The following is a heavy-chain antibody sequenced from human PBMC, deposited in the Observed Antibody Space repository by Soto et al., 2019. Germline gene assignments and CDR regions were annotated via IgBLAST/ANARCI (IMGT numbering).Heavy chain of an antibody. Sequence: ASVKVSCKASGYTFTSYGISCVRQAPGQGLEWMGWISAYNGNTNYAQRLQGRVTMTTDTSTSTAYMELRSLRSDDTAVYYCAIAAMRCSGGSCYSEDYWGQGTLVTVSS. D-gene: IGHD2-15*01. CDR3: AIAAMRCSGGSCYSEDY. CDR1: GYTFTSYG. J-gene: IGHJ4*02. CDR2: ISAYNGNT. V-gene: IGHV1-18*01.